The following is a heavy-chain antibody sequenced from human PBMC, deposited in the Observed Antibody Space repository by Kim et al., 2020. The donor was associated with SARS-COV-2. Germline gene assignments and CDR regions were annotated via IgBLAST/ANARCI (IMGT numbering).Heavy chain of an antibody. D-gene: IGHD1-26*01. CDR2: ISSSSSYI. J-gene: IGHJ3*02. CDR1: GFTFSSYS. Sequence: GGSLRLSCAASGFTFSSYSMNWVRQAPGKGLEWVSSISSSSSYIYYADSVKGRFTISRDNAKNSLYLQMNSLRAEDTAVYYCARVGSPRQAFDIWGQGTMVTVSS. CDR3: ARVGSPRQAFDI. V-gene: IGHV3-21*01.